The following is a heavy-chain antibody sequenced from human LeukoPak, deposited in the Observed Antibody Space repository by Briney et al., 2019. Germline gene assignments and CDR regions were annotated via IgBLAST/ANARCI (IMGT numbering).Heavy chain of an antibody. CDR3: AKGGSYRSQPYFDY. D-gene: IGHD3-16*02. J-gene: IGHJ4*02. CDR2: ISDSGGYT. V-gene: IGHV3-23*01. CDR1: GLTFRTYA. Sequence: GGSLRLSCAASGLTFRTYAMSWVRQAPGKGLEWVSSISDSGGYTFYADSVKGRFTISRDNYKNTVYLQMNSLRAEDTAVYYCAKGGSYRSQPYFDYWGQGLLVTVSS.